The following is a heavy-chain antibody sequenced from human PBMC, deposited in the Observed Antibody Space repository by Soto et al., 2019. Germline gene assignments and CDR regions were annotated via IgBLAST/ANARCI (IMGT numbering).Heavy chain of an antibody. CDR3: ARDTALAPTVSGY. CDR2: VYHSGST. Sequence: QVQLQESGPGLVKPSQTLSLPCSVSGDSIRGGGHYWNWIRQFPGKGLEWIGYVYHSGSTHYNPSLRGRLTISIDTYKNQFALRLISVTAADTALYYCARDTALAPTVSGYWAPETQVTVSS. CDR1: GDSIRGGGHY. J-gene: IGHJ4*03. D-gene: IGHD3-10*01. V-gene: IGHV4-31*03.